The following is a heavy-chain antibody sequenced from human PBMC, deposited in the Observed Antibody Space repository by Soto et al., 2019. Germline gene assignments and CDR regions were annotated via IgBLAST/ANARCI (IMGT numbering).Heavy chain of an antibody. Sequence: GGSLRLSCAVSRISVSGNYMSWVRQAPEKGLECVSGIYTGGSTHYTDSVKGRFTISRDDSKNTVYLQMNSLRAGDTAVYYCARGLNFDVWGQGALVTVSS. D-gene: IGHD3-9*01. CDR3: ARGLNFDV. CDR2: IYTGGST. CDR1: RISVSGNY. J-gene: IGHJ4*02. V-gene: IGHV3-53*01.